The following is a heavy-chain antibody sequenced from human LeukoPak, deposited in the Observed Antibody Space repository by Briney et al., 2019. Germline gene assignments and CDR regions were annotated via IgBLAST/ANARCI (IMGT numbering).Heavy chain of an antibody. CDR2: ISSSSYT. D-gene: IGHD5-12*01. V-gene: IGHV3-11*05. CDR3: ARDQYNVDIVATSSGGSDY. J-gene: IGHJ4*02. Sequence: GGSLRLSCAASGFTFSDYYMSWIRQAPGKGLEWVSYISSSSYTNYADSVKGRFTISRDNAKNSLYLQMNSLRAEDTAVYYCARDQYNVDIVATSSGGSDYWGQGTLVTVSS. CDR1: GFTFSDYY.